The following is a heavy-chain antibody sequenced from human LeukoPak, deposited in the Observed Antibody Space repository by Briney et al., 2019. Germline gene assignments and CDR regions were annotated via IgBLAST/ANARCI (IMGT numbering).Heavy chain of an antibody. CDR2: FDPEDGET. CDR1: GYTLTELS. Sequence: ASVKVSCKVSGYTLTELSMHWVRQAPGKGLEWMGGFDPEDGETIYAQKFQGRVTMTEDTSTDTAYMELSSLRSEDTAVYYCARGSWAAAGTAQAYWGQGTLVTVSS. J-gene: IGHJ4*02. V-gene: IGHV1-24*01. CDR3: ARGSWAAAGTAQAY. D-gene: IGHD6-13*01.